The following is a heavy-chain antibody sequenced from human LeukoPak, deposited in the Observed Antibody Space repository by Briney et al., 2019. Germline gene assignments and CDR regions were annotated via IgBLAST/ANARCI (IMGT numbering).Heavy chain of an antibody. D-gene: IGHD3-22*01. CDR1: GFTFSSYA. CDR3: ARDGITDYYDSSGFEYFST. V-gene: IGHV3-30*04. Sequence: PGRSLRLSCAASGFTFSSYAMHWVRQAPGKGLEWVAVISYDGSNKYYADSVKGRFTISRDNSKNTLYLQMNSLRAEDTAVYYCARDGITDYYDSSGFEYFSTGARAPWSPSPQ. J-gene: IGHJ1*01. CDR2: ISYDGSNK.